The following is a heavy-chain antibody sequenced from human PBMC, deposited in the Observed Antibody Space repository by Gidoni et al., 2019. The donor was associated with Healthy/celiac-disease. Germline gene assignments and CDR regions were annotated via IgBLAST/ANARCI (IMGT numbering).Heavy chain of an antibody. CDR3: AREKPGIAAAGKRGWFDP. CDR1: GYTFTGSY. J-gene: IGHJ5*02. D-gene: IGHD6-13*01. Sequence: QVQLVQSGAAVKKPGASVKVSCKASGYTFTGSYMHWVRQAPGQGLEWMGRINPNSGGTNYAQKFQGRVTMTRDTSISTAYMELSRLRSDDTAVYYCAREKPGIAAAGKRGWFDPWGQGTLVTVSS. CDR2: INPNSGGT. V-gene: IGHV1-2*06.